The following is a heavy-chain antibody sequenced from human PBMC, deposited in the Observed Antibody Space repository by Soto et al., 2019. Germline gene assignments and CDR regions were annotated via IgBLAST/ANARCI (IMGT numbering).Heavy chain of an antibody. CDR3: ARDLQRLAYFDY. CDR2: INPSGGST. J-gene: IGHJ4*02. CDR1: GYTFTSYY. V-gene: IGHV1-46*01. Sequence: QVQLVQSGAEVKKPGASVKVSCKASGYTFTSYYMHWVRQAPGQGLEWMGIINPSGGSTSYAQKFQGRVSMTRDTSTSTVYMELSSLRSEDTAVYYCARDLQRLAYFDYWGQGTLVTVSS. D-gene: IGHD6-19*01.